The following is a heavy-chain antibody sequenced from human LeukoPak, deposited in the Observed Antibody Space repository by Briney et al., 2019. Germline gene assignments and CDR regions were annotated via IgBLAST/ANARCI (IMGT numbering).Heavy chain of an antibody. CDR1: GASISSGNSY. V-gene: IGHV4-61*02. CDR3: ARLRDIGMVYATYYFDY. CDR2: IYTSGST. Sequence: SETLSLTCTVSGASISSGNSYWSWIRHPAGKGLEWIGRIYTSGSTYYNPSLKSRVTISVDTSKNQFSLKLSSVTAAYTAVYYCARLRDIGMVYATYYFDYWGQGTLVTVSS. J-gene: IGHJ4*02. D-gene: IGHD2-8*01.